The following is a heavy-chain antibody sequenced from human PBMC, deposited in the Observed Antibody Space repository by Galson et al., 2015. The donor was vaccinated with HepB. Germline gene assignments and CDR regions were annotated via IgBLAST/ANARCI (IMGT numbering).Heavy chain of an antibody. CDR1: GYTFTRYA. Sequence: SVKVSCKASGYTFTRYAMHWVRQAPGQRLEWMGWINAGNGNTKYSQKFQGRVTITRDTSVSTAYMELSSLRSEDTAVYYCARAFAPWDAFDIWGQGTMVTVSS. D-gene: IGHD2/OR15-2a*01. V-gene: IGHV1-3*01. CDR2: INAGNGNT. J-gene: IGHJ3*02. CDR3: ARAFAPWDAFDI.